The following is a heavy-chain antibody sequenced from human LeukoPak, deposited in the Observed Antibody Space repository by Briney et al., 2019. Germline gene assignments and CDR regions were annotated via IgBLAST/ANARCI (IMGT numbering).Heavy chain of an antibody. CDR3: ARGPVFRFLEWPLGDF. V-gene: IGHV7-4-1*02. J-gene: IGHJ3*01. CDR2: INFNTGNP. Sequence: ASVKVSCKASGYTFNNYAMNWVRQAPGQGLEWVGWINFNTGNPAYAQGFRGRFVFSFDTSVATAYLQINSLKAEDTGMYYCARGPVFRFLEWPLGDFWGQGTMVTVSS. D-gene: IGHD3-3*01. CDR1: GYTFNNYA.